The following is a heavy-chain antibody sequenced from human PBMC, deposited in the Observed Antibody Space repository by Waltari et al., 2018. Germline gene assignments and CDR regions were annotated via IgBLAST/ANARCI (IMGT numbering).Heavy chain of an antibody. CDR2: VNPNSGGA. J-gene: IGHJ4*02. CDR1: GYTFTGSP. D-gene: IGHD3-9*01. CDR3: ARDDYGIVTGLGY. V-gene: IGHV1-2*06. Sequence: QVQLVQSGPEVKQPGASVKVSCPASGYTFTGSPINWVRQAPGQGLEWMGRVNPNSGGAEYAQKFQGRVTMTRDTSTSTAHMELSGLRSDDTALYYCARDDYGIVTGLGYWGQGTLVTVSS.